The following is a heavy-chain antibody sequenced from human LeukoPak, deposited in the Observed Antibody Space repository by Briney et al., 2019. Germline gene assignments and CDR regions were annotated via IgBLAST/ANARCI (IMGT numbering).Heavy chain of an antibody. Sequence: GGSLRLSCAASGFTVSSNYMSWVRQAPGKGLEWVSVIYSGGRTYYADSVKGRFTISRDNSKNTLYLQMNSLRAEDTAVYYCARSSGSYSYFDNWGQGTLDTVSS. D-gene: IGHD1-26*01. CDR1: GFTVSSNY. J-gene: IGHJ4*02. V-gene: IGHV3-53*01. CDR3: ARSSGSYSYFDN. CDR2: IYSGGRT.